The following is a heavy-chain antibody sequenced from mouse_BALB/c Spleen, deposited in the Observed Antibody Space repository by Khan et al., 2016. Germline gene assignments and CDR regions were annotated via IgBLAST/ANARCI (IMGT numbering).Heavy chain of an antibody. J-gene: IGHJ4*01. CDR3: ASIYDGYYVGLYYAMDY. CDR2: INTYTGEA. Sequence: QIQLVQPGPELKKPGETVKISCKASGYTFTNYGMNWVKQAPGKGLKWMGWINTYTGEATYADDFKGRFAFSLETSASTAYLQINNLKNEDTATYFCASIYDGYYVGLYYAMDYWGQGTSVTVSS. V-gene: IGHV9-3-1*01. CDR1: GYTFTNYG. D-gene: IGHD2-3*01.